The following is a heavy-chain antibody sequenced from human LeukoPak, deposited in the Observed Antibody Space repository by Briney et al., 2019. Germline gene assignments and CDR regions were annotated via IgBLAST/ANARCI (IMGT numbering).Heavy chain of an antibody. CDR2: INSDGSST. V-gene: IGHV3-74*01. Sequence: TGGSLRLSCAASGFSFSTYLMHWVRQAPGKGLVWVSRINSDGSSTSYADSVKGRFSISRDNAKNTLYLQMNSLRADDTAVYYCARPLGPRNTVTTPAPFDYWGQGTLVTVSS. CDR1: GFSFSTYL. D-gene: IGHD4-17*01. J-gene: IGHJ4*02. CDR3: ARPLGPRNTVTTPAPFDY.